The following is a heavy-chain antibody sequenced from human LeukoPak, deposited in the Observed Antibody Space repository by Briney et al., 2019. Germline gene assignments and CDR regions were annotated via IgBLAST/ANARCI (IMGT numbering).Heavy chain of an antibody. CDR2: IYYSGST. D-gene: IGHD5-12*01. V-gene: IGHV4-59*08. CDR1: GGSFSGYY. J-gene: IGHJ6*02. CDR3: ARAIVAFMDV. Sequence: SETLSLTCAVYGGSFSGYYWSWIRQPPGKGLEWIGYIYYSGSTNYNPSLKSRVTISVDTSKNQFSLKLSSVTAADTAVYYCARAIVAFMDVWGQGTTVTVSS.